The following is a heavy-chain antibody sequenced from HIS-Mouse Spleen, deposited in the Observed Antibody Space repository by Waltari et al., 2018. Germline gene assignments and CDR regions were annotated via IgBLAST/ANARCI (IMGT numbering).Heavy chain of an antibody. CDR2: IYYSGST. CDR3: ARAGASPYGIAAARGGNWFDP. D-gene: IGHD6-13*01. Sequence: QLQLQESGPGLVKPSETLSLTCTVPGGSISSSSYYWGWIRQPPGTGLEWIGSIYYSGSTYYNPSLKSRVTISVDTSKNQFSLKLSSVTAADTAVYYCARAGASPYGIAAARGGNWFDPWGQGTLVTVSS. V-gene: IGHV4-39*07. J-gene: IGHJ5*02. CDR1: GGSISSSSYY.